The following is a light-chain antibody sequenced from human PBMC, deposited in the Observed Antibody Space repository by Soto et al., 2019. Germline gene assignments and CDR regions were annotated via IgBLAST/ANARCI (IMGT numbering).Light chain of an antibody. J-gene: IGLJ1*01. CDR3: GSYAGSYNYV. CDR2: EVS. CDR1: SSDAGRYNY. V-gene: IGLV2-8*01. Sequence: QSALTQPPSASGSPGQSVTISCTGTSSDAGRYNYVSWYQQHPGKPPKLMIYEVSERPSGVPDRFSGSKSGNTASLTVSGLQAEDEADYYCGSYAGSYNYVFGTGTKLTVL.